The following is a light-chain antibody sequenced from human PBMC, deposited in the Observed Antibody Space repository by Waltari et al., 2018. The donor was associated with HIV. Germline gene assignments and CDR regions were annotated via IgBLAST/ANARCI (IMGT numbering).Light chain of an antibody. J-gene: IGLJ3*02. CDR3: QSADSSETLGV. CDR1: ELPDHH. Sequence: YELTQPPSVSVSPGQTAKIICSGDELPDHHGHWYQQRPGQAPVLVIYKDKERSSGIPERFSGSSSGTTATLTISGVLEEDEADYYCQSADSSETLGVFGGGTKLTVL. V-gene: IGLV3-25*03. CDR2: KDK.